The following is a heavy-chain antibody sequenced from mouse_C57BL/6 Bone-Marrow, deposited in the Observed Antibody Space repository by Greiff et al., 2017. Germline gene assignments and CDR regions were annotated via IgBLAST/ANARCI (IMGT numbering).Heavy chain of an antibody. D-gene: IGHD1-1*01. CDR1: GYTFTSYW. CDR3: TRKRLIYYYGSRAFVFDY. CDR2: IYPGNSDT. V-gene: IGHV1-5*01. Sequence: EVQVVESGTVLARPGASVKMSCKTSGYTFTSYWMHWVKQRPGQGLEWIEAIYPGNSDTSYNKKFKGKAKLTEVTSASTAYMKLSSLTNEDSAVYSCTRKRLIYYYGSRAFVFDYYDQGNTLTVTS. J-gene: IGHJ2*01.